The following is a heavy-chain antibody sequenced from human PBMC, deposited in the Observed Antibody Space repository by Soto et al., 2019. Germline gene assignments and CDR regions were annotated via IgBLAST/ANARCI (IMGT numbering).Heavy chain of an antibody. V-gene: IGHV4-39*01. CDR1: GGSISSSSYY. D-gene: IGHD4-17*01. J-gene: IGHJ4*02. CDR3: ARRSYGGVFDY. CDR2: IYYSGST. Sequence: PSETLSLTCTVSGGSISSSSYYWGWIRQPPGKGLEWIGSIYYSGSTYYNPSLKSRVTISVDTSKNQFSLKLSSVTAADTAVYYCARRSYGGVFDYWGQGTLVTVSS.